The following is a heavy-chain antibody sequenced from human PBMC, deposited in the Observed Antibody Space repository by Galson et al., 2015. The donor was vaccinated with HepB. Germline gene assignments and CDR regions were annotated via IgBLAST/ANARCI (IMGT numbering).Heavy chain of an antibody. D-gene: IGHD2-2*02. Sequence: SVKVSCKASGYTFTSYGISWVRQAPGQGLEWMGWISAYNGNTNYAQKLQGRVTMTTDTSTSTAYMELRSLRSDDTAVYYCARVVEDIVVVPAAIPTLNTNYYYYYYMDVWGKGTTVTVSS. CDR3: ARVVEDIVVVPAAIPTLNTNYYYYYYMDV. V-gene: IGHV1-18*01. J-gene: IGHJ6*03. CDR1: GYTFTSYG. CDR2: ISAYNGNT.